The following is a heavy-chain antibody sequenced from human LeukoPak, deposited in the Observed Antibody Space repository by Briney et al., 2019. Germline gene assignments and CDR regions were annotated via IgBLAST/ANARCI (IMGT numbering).Heavy chain of an antibody. J-gene: IGHJ3*02. CDR2: FDPEDGET. CDR1: GYTLTELS. Sequence: ASVKVSCKVSGYTLTELSMHWVRQAPGKGLEWMGGFDPEDGETIYEQKFQGRVTMTEDTSTDTAYMELSSLRSEDTAVYYCATSPGGPNHDAFDIWGQGTMVTVSS. D-gene: IGHD3-16*01. CDR3: ATSPGGPNHDAFDI. V-gene: IGHV1-24*01.